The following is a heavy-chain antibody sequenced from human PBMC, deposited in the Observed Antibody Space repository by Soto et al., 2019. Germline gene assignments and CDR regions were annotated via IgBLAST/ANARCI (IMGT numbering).Heavy chain of an antibody. J-gene: IGHJ4*02. D-gene: IGHD6-13*01. CDR3: ARVRVPNSSLYYFDF. CDR2: IFYTGST. CDR1: GGSISTYY. V-gene: IGHV4-59*01. Sequence: SETLCLTWTVSGGSISTYYWSWFRQPPGRGLEWIGYIFYTGSTNYNPSLKSRVTMSVDTSNNQYSLNLSSVTAADTAVYYCARVRVPNSSLYYFDFWGLGALVTVSS.